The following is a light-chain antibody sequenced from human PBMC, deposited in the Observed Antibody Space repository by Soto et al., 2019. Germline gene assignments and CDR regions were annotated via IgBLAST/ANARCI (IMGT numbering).Light chain of an antibody. Sequence: IVLTQSPGTLSLSPGERATLSCRASQSVSSSYLAWYQQKPGQAPRLLIYATSTRVTGIPARFSGSGSGTEFTLTISSLQSEDFAVYYCQQYYNWPLTFGGGTKVDIK. V-gene: IGKV3-15*01. CDR2: ATS. CDR1: QSVSSSY. J-gene: IGKJ4*01. CDR3: QQYYNWPLT.